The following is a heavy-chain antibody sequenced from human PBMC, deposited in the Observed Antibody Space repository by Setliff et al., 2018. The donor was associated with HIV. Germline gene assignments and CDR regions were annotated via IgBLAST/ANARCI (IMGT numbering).Heavy chain of an antibody. CDR3: ARDSTTGDGADF. CDR1: GGSMNSHH. D-gene: IGHD7-27*01. J-gene: IGHJ4*02. Sequence: LSLTCTVTGGSMNSHHWSWIRQPPGKGLEWIGYISYTGSTNYNPSLKDRVTMSLDTSKNQFSLKLSSVSAADTAVYYCARDSTTGDGADFWGPGTLVTVSS. V-gene: IGHV4-59*11. CDR2: ISYTGST.